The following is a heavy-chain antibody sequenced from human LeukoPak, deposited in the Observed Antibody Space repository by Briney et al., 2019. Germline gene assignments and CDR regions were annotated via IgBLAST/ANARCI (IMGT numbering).Heavy chain of an antibody. Sequence: SETLSLTCTVSGGSISSYYWSWIRQPAGKGLEWIGRIYTSGSTNYNPSLKSRVTMSVDTSKNQFSVKLSSVTAADTAVYYCAREAQLWSFYYYMDVWGKGTTVTISS. V-gene: IGHV4-4*07. CDR3: AREAQLWSFYYYMDV. J-gene: IGHJ6*03. CDR2: IYTSGST. CDR1: GGSISSYY. D-gene: IGHD5-18*01.